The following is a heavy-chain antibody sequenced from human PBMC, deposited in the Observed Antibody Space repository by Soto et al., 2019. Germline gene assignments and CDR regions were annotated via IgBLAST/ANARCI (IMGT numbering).Heavy chain of an antibody. Sequence: GGSLRLSCAASGFTFSTSSMSWVRQAPGKGLEWVSYTRFSGGIIYYADSVRGRFAISRDNAKNSLYLEMNSLRAEDTAVYYCVRESIRETTGPYGGQGTLVTVSS. CDR3: VRESIRETTGPY. D-gene: IGHD1-1*01. J-gene: IGHJ4*02. CDR2: TRFSGGII. V-gene: IGHV3-48*01. CDR1: GFTFSTSS.